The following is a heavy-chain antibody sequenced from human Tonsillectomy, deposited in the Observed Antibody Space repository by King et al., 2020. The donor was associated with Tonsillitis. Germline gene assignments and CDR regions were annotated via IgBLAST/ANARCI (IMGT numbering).Heavy chain of an antibody. V-gene: IGHV3-30*02. CDR2: ISYDGSNK. CDR1: GFTFSSYG. CDR3: ATARDSGDYEPLDH. D-gene: IGHD4-17*01. J-gene: IGHJ4*02. Sequence: QVQLVESGGGVVQSGGSLRLSCAASGFTFSSYGIHWVRQAPGKGLEWVAYISYDGSNKYYADAVKGRFTISRDISKNTVYLQMSSLRVEDTAVFYCATARDSGDYEPLDHWGQGTLVTVS.